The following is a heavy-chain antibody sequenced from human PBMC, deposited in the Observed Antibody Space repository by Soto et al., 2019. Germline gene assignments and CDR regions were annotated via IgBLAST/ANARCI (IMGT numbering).Heavy chain of an antibody. CDR2: IFSDNER. V-gene: IGHV2-26*01. J-gene: IGHJ6*02. D-gene: IGHD3-9*01. CDR3: ARMKVDSYXXYYAMDV. CDR1: GFSLTTGKMG. Sequence: SGPTLVNPTETLTLTCTVSGFSLTTGKMGVSWIRQPPGKALEWLAHIFSDNERSYSTSLQGRLTISKDTSGSQVVLSMTNVDPVDTATYYCARMKVDSYXXYYAMDVWGQGTTVTVSS.